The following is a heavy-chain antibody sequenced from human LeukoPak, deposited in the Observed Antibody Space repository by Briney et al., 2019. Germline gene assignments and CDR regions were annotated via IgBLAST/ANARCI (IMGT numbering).Heavy chain of an antibody. D-gene: IGHD2-2*01. Sequence: GGSLRLSCAASGFTIKSYAMNWVRRAPGKGLEWVSGIGGGSTYYADSVKGRFTISRDNSKNTLYLQMNSLRAEDTAVYYCAREAPEYCSSTSCHQGFAYWGQGTLVTVSS. J-gene: IGHJ4*02. V-gene: IGHV3-23*01. CDR3: AREAPEYCSSTSCHQGFAY. CDR1: GFTIKSYA. CDR2: IGGGST.